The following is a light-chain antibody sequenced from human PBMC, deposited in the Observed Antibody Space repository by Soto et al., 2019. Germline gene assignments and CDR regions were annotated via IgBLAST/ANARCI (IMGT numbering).Light chain of an antibody. V-gene: IGKV1-17*01. CDR2: GAS. J-gene: IGKJ4*01. CDR1: QGIRNA. Sequence: DIQMTQSPSSLSASVGPKVTIACRASQGIRNALAWYQPKPGKAPKRLIYGASTLQSGVPSRFSGSGSATAFTLTITSLQPEDFATYYCVQHDTDPLTFGGGTKVDIK. CDR3: VQHDTDPLT.